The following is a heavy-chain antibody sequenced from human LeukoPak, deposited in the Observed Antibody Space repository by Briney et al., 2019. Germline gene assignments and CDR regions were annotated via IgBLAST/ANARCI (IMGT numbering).Heavy chain of an antibody. CDR3: ARQVIGHFDY. J-gene: IGHJ4*02. V-gene: IGHV4-59*08. CDR2: IYYSGST. CDR1: GASISGNY. Sequence: PSESLSLTCTVSGASISGNYWSWIRQPPGKGLEWIGYIYYSGSTNYNPSLKSRVTISVDTSKNQFSLKLNSVTAADTAVYYCARQVIGHFDYWGQGTLVTVSS.